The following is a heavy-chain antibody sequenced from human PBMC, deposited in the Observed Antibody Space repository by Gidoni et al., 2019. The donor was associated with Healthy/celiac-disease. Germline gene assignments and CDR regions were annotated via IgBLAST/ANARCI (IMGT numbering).Heavy chain of an antibody. J-gene: IGHJ3*02. CDR3: ARESMSGGSYYDDAFDI. CDR1: GGSISSRSYY. Sequence: QLQLQESGPGLVKPSETLSLNCTVSGGSISSRSYYWGWIRQPPGKGLEWIGSIYFSGSTYYNPSLKSRVTISVDTSKNQFSLKLSSVTAADTAVYYCARESMSGGSYYDDAFDIWGQGTMVTVSS. D-gene: IGHD1-26*01. CDR2: IYFSGST. V-gene: IGHV4-39*02.